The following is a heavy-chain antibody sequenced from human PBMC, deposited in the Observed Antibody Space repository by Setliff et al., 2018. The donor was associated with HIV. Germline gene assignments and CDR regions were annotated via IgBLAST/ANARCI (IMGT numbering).Heavy chain of an antibody. D-gene: IGHD3-22*01. Sequence: SETLSLTCTVSGASVTNVLYYWSWLRQPAGKGLEWIGHIYTSGNSRYTNYNPSLKSRLTISVDTSKNQFSLNLSSVTAADTAVYYCASRVYYYDDFRTLREEGFVPWGQGTLVTVSS. J-gene: IGHJ5*02. CDR2: IYTSGNSRYT. V-gene: IGHV4-61*09. CDR3: ASRVYYYDDFRTLREEGFVP. CDR1: GASVTNVLYY.